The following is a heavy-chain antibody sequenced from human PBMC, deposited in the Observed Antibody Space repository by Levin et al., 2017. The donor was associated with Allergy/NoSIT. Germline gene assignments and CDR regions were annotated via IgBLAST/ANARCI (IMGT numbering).Heavy chain of an antibody. D-gene: IGHD3-16*02. Sequence: PSETLSLTCTVSGGSISSSSYYWGWIRQPPGKGLEWIGSIYYSGSTYYNPSLKSRVTISVDTSKNQFSLKLSSVTAADTAVYYCARLVRSYLLGVTYYDYGMDVWGQGTTVTVSS. CDR3: ARLVRSYLLGVTYYDYGMDV. J-gene: IGHJ6*02. CDR2: IYYSGST. CDR1: GGSISSSSYY. V-gene: IGHV4-39*01.